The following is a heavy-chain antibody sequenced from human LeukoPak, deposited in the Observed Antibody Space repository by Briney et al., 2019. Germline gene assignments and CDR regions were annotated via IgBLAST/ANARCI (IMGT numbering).Heavy chain of an antibody. CDR2: IGTAGDT. CDR1: GFTFSSYD. V-gene: IGHV3-13*01. Sequence: GGSLRLSCAASGFTFSSYDMHWVRQATGKGLEWVSAIGTAGDTYYPGSVKGRFTISRENAKNSLYLQMNSLRAGDTAVYYCARLYSGGYSFDYWGQGTLVTVSS. D-gene: IGHD1-26*01. J-gene: IGHJ4*02. CDR3: ARLYSGGYSFDY.